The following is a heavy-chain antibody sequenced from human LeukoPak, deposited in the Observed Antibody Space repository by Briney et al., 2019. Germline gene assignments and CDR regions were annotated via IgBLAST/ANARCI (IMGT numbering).Heavy chain of an antibody. CDR3: GGSLYWGGGRDLQQGY. CDR2: INPNSGGT. CDR1: GYTFTGYY. J-gene: IGHJ4*02. D-gene: IGHD3-16*01. Sequence: ASVKVSCKASGYTFTGYYMHWVRQAPGQGLEWMGRINPNSGGTNYAQKFQGRVTMTRDTSISTAYMELSRLRSDDTAVYYGGGSLYWGGGRDLQQGYWGQGTLVTVSS. V-gene: IGHV1-2*06.